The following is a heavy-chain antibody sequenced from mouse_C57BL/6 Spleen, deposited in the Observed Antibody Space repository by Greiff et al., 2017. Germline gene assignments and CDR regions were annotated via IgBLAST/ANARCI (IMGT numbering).Heavy chain of an antibody. J-gene: IGHJ4*01. V-gene: IGHV1-52*01. CDR3: AIYYYGSSYAMGY. CDR2: IDPSDSET. CDR1: CYTFTSYW. Sequence: QVQLKQPGAELVRPGSSVKLSCKASCYTFTSYWMHWVKQRPIQGLEWIGNIDPSDSETHYNQKFKDKATLTVDKSSSTAYMQLSSLTSDDSAVYYCAIYYYGSSYAMGYWGQGTTGTVSS. D-gene: IGHD1-1*01.